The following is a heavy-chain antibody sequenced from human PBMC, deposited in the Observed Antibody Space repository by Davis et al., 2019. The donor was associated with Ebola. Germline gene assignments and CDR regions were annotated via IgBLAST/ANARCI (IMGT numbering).Heavy chain of an antibody. CDR1: GYTFTSYY. CDR3: ARARGAVAGLFDY. D-gene: IGHD6-19*01. Sequence: ASVKVSCKASGYTFTSYYMHWVRQAPGQGLEWMGIINPSGGSTSYAQKLQGRVTMTTDTSTSTAYMELRSLRSDDTAVYYCARARGAVAGLFDYWGQGTLVTGSS. CDR2: INPSGGST. V-gene: IGHV1-46*01. J-gene: IGHJ4*02.